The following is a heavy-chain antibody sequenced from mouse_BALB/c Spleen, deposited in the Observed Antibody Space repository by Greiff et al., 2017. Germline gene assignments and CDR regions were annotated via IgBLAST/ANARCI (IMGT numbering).Heavy chain of an antibody. V-gene: IGHV5-17*02. Sequence: EVQLVESGGGLVQPGGSRKLSCAASGFTFSSFGMHWVRQAPEKGLEWVAYISSGSSTIYYADTVKGRFTISRDNPKNTLFLQMTSLRSEDTAMYYCARSYDYYVYYYAMDYWGQGTSVTVSS. D-gene: IGHD1-1*01. CDR3: ARSYDYYVYYYAMDY. CDR1: GFTFSSFG. CDR2: ISSGSSTI. J-gene: IGHJ4*01.